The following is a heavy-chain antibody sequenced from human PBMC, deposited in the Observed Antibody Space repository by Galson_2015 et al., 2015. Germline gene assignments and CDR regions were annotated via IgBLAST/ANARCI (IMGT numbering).Heavy chain of an antibody. J-gene: IGHJ4*02. CDR2: INTGDGDT. Sequence: SVKVTCKASGYTFTRNSLHWVRQAPGQRLEWMGWINTGDGDTKYSHKFQGRVTITRDTSASTAYMELSSLRSEDTAVYYCARVSLGYCTGGVRYFDYWGQGTLVTVSS. D-gene: IGHD2-8*02. CDR1: GYTFTRNS. V-gene: IGHV1-3*04. CDR3: ARVSLGYCTGGVRYFDY.